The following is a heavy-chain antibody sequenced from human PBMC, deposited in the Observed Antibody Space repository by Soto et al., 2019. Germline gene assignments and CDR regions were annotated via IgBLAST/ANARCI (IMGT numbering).Heavy chain of an antibody. CDR3: ARDTAMVNEGSDY. J-gene: IGHJ4*02. V-gene: IGHV1-18*04. D-gene: IGHD5-18*01. CDR1: GYTFISYG. Sequence: AASVKVSCKASGYTFISYGISWVRQAPGQGLEWVGWISAYNGNTNYAQKFQGRVTMTTDTSTSTAYMELRSLRSDDTAVYYCARDTAMVNEGSDYWGQGTLVTVS. CDR2: ISAYNGNT.